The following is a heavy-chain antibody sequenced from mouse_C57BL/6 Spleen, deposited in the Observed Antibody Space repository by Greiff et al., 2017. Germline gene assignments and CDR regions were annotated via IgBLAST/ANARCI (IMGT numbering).Heavy chain of an antibody. CDR1: GFSLTCYG. CDR3: AKRGYDYAFAY. CDR2: IWGGGST. D-gene: IGHD2-4*01. V-gene: IGHV2-9*01. J-gene: IGHJ3*01. Sequence: QVQLKESGPGLVAPSQSLSITCTVSGFSLTCYGVDWVRQPPGKGLEWLGVIWGGGSTNYNSALMSRLSISKDNSKSQVFLKMNRLQTDDTAMYYCAKRGYDYAFAYWGQGTLVTVSA.